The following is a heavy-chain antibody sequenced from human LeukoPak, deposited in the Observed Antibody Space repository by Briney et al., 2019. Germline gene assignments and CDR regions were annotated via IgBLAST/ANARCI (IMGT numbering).Heavy chain of an antibody. CDR2: IYTSGST. D-gene: IGHD6-13*01. Sequence: PSETLSLTCTVSGGSISSGSYYWSWIRQPAGKGLEWIGRIYTSGSTNYNPSLKSRVTISVDTSKNQFSLKLSSVTAADTAVYYCARTGRAAALYYFDYWGQGTLVTVSS. V-gene: IGHV4-61*02. CDR3: ARTGRAAALYYFDY. J-gene: IGHJ4*02. CDR1: GGSISSGSYY.